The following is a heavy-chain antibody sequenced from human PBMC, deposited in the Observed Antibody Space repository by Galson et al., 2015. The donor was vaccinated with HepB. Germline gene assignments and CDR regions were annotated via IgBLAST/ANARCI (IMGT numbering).Heavy chain of an antibody. CDR1: GFTFSSYA. J-gene: IGHJ4*02. CDR3: AKDRAPGAVVVVVAATPFDY. D-gene: IGHD2-15*01. Sequence: SLRLSCAASGFTFSSYAMSWVRQAPGKGLEWVSGISGSGGSTYYADSVKGRFTISRDNSKNTLYLQMNSLRAEDTAVYYCAKDRAPGAVVVVVAATPFDYWGQGTLVTVSS. CDR2: ISGSGGST. V-gene: IGHV3-23*01.